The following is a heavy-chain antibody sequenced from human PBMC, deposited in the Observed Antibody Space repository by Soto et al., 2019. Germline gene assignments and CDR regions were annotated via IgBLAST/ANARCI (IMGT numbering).Heavy chain of an antibody. J-gene: IGHJ4*02. V-gene: IGHV1-69*02. CDR2: IIPILGIV. CDR3: ARDTDCTGGSCCSREW. D-gene: IGHD2-15*01. Sequence: QVQLVQSGAEVKKPGSSVKVSCKASGGTFSSYTLTWVRQAPGQGLEWMGRIIPILGIVNYAQKFQGRVTITADKTSSTGSMEVSSLRSEDTAVYYCARDTDCTGGSCCSREWWVLGTLVTVTS. CDR1: GGTFSSYT.